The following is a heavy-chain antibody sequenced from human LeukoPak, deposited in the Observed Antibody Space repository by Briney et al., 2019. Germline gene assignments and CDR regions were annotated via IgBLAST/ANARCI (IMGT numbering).Heavy chain of an antibody. D-gene: IGHD2-15*01. J-gene: IGHJ6*03. CDR1: GYSFTSYW. CDR3: ARAVVAATYVDYYYMDV. CDR2: IYPGDSDT. V-gene: IGHV5-51*01. Sequence: ESLKISCKGSGYSFTSYWIGWVRQMPGKGLEWMGIIYPGDSDTRYSPSFQGQVTISADKSIGTAYLQWSSLKASDTAMYYCARAVVAATYVDYYYMDVWGKGTTVTISS.